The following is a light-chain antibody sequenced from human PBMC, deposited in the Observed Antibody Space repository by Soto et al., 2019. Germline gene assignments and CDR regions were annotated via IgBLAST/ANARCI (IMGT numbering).Light chain of an antibody. CDR1: QSVRSY. V-gene: IGKV3-11*01. CDR3: QHRSHWLT. CDR2: DAS. J-gene: IGKJ4*01. Sequence: EIVLTQSPATLSLSPGERATLSCRASQSVRSYLAWYQQKPGQAPRLLIYDASNRATGVPARFSGSGSGTDFNLTISSLEPEDFAVYYCQHRSHWLTFGGGTRVEIK.